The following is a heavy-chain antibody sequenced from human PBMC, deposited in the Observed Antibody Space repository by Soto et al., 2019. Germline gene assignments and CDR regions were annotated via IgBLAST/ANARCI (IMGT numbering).Heavy chain of an antibody. Sequence: SETLSLTCSVSGDSISSGGHYWSWIRQHPGKGPEWIGYISYSGIAYYNPSLESRFTISVDTSKNQFSLSLTSVTAADTAVYYCARGIAVAGLYNWFDPWGQGTLVTVSS. D-gene: IGHD6-19*01. CDR3: ARGIAVAGLYNWFDP. CDR2: ISYSGIA. CDR1: GDSISSGGHY. V-gene: IGHV4-31*03. J-gene: IGHJ5*02.